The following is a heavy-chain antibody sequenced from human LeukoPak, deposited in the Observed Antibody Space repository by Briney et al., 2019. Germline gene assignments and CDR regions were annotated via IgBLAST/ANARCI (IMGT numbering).Heavy chain of an antibody. D-gene: IGHD3-22*01. CDR2: IYPGDSDT. J-gene: IGHJ3*02. V-gene: IGHV5-51*01. Sequence: GESLKISCKGSGYSFTRYWIGWVRQMTGKGLEWMGIIYPGDSDTRYSPSFQGQDTISADKSISTAYLQWSSLKASDTAMYYCARLGAGNSSGSYVFDIWGQGTMVTASS. CDR3: ARLGAGNSSGSYVFDI. CDR1: GYSFTRYW.